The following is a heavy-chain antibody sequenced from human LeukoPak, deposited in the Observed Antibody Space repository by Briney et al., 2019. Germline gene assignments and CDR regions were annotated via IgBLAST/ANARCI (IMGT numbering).Heavy chain of an antibody. CDR1: GGSISSGSYY. CDR2: VHYSGSS. V-gene: IGHV4-39*07. D-gene: IGHD3-22*01. J-gene: IGHJ4*02. CDR3: ARQGPRRYYYDSSGYPYFDY. Sequence: KPSETLSLTCTVSGGSISSGSYYWGWIRQPPGKGLEWIGNVHYSGSSYYNPSLKSRVTISVDTSKNQFSLKLSSVTAADTAVYYCARQGPRRYYYDSSGYPYFDYWGQGTLVTVSS.